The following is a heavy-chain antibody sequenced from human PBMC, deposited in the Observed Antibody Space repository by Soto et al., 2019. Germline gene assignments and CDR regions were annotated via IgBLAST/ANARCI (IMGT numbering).Heavy chain of an antibody. J-gene: IGHJ3*02. Sequence: KASETLSLTCTVSGGSISSSSYYWGWIRQPPGKGLEWIGSIYYSGSTYYNPSLKSRVTISVDTSKNQFSLKLSSVTAADTAVYYCARHTPPMYITIFGVVIITGAFDIWGQGTMVTVSS. D-gene: IGHD3-3*01. CDR2: IYYSGST. CDR1: GGSISSSSYY. V-gene: IGHV4-39*01. CDR3: ARHTPPMYITIFGVVIITGAFDI.